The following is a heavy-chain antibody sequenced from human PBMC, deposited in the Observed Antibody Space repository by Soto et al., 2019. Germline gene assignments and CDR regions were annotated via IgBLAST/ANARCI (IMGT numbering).Heavy chain of an antibody. CDR2: INHSGST. V-gene: IGHV4-34*01. J-gene: IGHJ4*02. CDR1: GGSFSGYY. Sequence: SETLSLTCAVYGGSFSGYYWSWIRQPPGKGLEWIGEINHSGSTNYNPSLKSRVTISVDTSKNQLSLKLSSVTAADTAVYYCARTTDIVVVVAATPSSSFDYWGQGTLVTVSS. D-gene: IGHD2-15*01. CDR3: ARTTDIVVVVAATPSSSFDY.